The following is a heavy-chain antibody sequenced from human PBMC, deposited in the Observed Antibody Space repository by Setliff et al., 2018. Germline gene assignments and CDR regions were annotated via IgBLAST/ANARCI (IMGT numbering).Heavy chain of an antibody. CDR2: IYTSWST. CDR1: DDSISSRRYY. V-gene: IGHV4-61*09. Sequence: PSETLSLTCTVSDDSISSRRYYWGWFRQPAGKELEWIGQIYTSWSTNYNPSLKSRVTISVDTSKNHFSLKLSSVTAADTAVYYCAGSTVTQVDYWGQGTLVTVSS. CDR3: AGSTVTQVDY. D-gene: IGHD4-17*01. J-gene: IGHJ4*02.